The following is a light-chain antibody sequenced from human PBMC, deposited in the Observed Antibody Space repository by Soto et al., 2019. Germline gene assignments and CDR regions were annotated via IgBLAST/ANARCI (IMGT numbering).Light chain of an antibody. V-gene: IGKV1-5*03. J-gene: IGKJ1*01. CDR1: QSISSW. CDR3: QQYNSYST. Sequence: DIQMTQSPSTLSASVGDRVTITCRASQSISSWLAWYQQKPGKAPKLLIYKASSLESGVPSRFSGSGSGTELTLTFSSLQPDDFATYYCQQYNSYSTFGQGTKVEIK. CDR2: KAS.